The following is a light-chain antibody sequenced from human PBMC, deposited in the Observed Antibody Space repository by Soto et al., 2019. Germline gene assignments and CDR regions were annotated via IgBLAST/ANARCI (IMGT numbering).Light chain of an antibody. Sequence: DIQLTQSPSFLSASVGDRVTITCRASQGISSYLAWYQQKPGKAPKLPIYAASTLQSGVPSRFSGSGSGTEFTLTISSLQPEDFATYSCQQLNSYPLTFGGGTKVEIK. CDR3: QQLNSYPLT. J-gene: IGKJ4*01. CDR1: QGISSY. CDR2: AAS. V-gene: IGKV1-9*01.